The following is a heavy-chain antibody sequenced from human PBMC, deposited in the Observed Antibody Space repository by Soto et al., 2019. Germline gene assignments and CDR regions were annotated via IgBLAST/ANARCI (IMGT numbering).Heavy chain of an antibody. J-gene: IGHJ4*02. CDR1: GFTFSSYG. CDR2: IWYEGANE. V-gene: IGHV3-33*06. Sequence: QVQLVESGGGVVQPGTSLRLSCATSGFTFSSYGMYWVRQAPGKWLEWVAVIWYEGANEYYADSVKGRFTISRDNSKNTLYLQMNSLRAEDTAIYYCAKDVGNSWSYYFDFWGQGTLVTVSS. CDR3: AKDVGNSWSYYFDF. D-gene: IGHD6-13*01.